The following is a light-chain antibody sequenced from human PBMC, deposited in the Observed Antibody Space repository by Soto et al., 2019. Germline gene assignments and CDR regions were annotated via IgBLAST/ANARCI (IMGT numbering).Light chain of an antibody. CDR3: QTWGTAHVV. CDR2: VNSDGSH. CDR1: SGHSSYA. V-gene: IGLV4-69*01. Sequence: QPVLTQSPSASASLGASVKLTCTLSSGHSSYAIAWHQQQPEKGPRYLMKVNSDGSHSKGDGIPDRFSGSSSGAERYLTISSLQSEDEADYYCQTWGTAHVVFGGGTKPPS. J-gene: IGLJ2*01.